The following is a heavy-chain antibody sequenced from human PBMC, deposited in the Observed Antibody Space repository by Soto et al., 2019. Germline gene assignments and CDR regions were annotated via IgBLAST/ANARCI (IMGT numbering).Heavy chain of an antibody. CDR3: ARDVLGFLAPRGCMDV. CDR2: LYHSGST. J-gene: IGHJ6*01. CDR1: GGSISSSNW. V-gene: IGHV4-4*02. D-gene: IGHD3-3*01. Sequence: QVQLQESGPGLVKPSGTLFLTCAVSGGSISSSNWWSWVRQPPGKGLEWIGELYHSGSTNYNPSLKSRVTISVDKSKNQVSLKLSSVTAADTAVYYCARDVLGFLAPRGCMDVWGEGTTVTVSS.